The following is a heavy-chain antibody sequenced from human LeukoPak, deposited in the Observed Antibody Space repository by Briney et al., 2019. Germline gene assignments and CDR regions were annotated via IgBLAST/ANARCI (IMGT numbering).Heavy chain of an antibody. CDR2: INHSGST. J-gene: IGHJ5*02. V-gene: IGHV4-34*01. D-gene: IGHD3-22*01. Sequence: PSETLSLTCAVYGGSFSGYYWSWIRQPPGKGLEWIGEINHSGSTNYNPSLKSRVTISVDTSKNQFSLKLSSVTAADTAVYYCARDPYYYDSSGYPNENWFDPWGQGTLVTVSS. CDR3: ARDPYYYDSSGYPNENWFDP. CDR1: GGSFSGYY.